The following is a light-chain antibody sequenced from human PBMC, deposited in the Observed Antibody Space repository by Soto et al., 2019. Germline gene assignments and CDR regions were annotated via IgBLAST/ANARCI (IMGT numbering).Light chain of an antibody. CDR3: MQSTQLPLT. J-gene: IGKJ5*01. CDR1: QSLLHITGETY. Sequence: DFLMSQTPLSLSVAPGQPASIPCTSSQSLLHITGETYLFWYLQRPGQSPQLLIYEVSNRISAVPDRFSGSGSGTDFTLKISRVEAEDAGVYYCMQSTQLPLTFGQGTRLEIK. V-gene: IGKV2D-29*02. CDR2: EVS.